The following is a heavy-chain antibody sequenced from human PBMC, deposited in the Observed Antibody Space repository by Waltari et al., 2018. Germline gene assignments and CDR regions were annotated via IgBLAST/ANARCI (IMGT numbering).Heavy chain of an antibody. J-gene: IGHJ4*02. CDR3: ARGGHRTFDY. V-gene: IGHV4-4*07. Sequence: QVQLQESGPRLVTPSETLSLTCTLSDAPLSNYYSNWIRQPAGEGLEWIGRIFPTGSANYNPSLKSRATMSIDSSKNQFSLKINSVTAADTAVYYCARGGHRTFDYWGQGTLITVSS. CDR1: DAPLSNYY. CDR2: IFPTGSA.